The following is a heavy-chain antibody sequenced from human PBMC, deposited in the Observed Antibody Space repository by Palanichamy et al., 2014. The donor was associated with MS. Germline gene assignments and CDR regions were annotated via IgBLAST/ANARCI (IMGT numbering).Heavy chain of an antibody. CDR3: AKDLMVYAMQGDSFDY. D-gene: IGHD2-8*01. CDR2: IRYDGSNK. Sequence: QVQLVESGGGVVQPGGSLRLSCAASGFTFSSYGMHWVRQAPGKGLEWVAFIRYDGSNKYYADSVKGRFTISRDNSKNTLYLQMNSLRAEDTAVYYCAKDLMVYAMQGDSFDYWGQGTLVTVSS. CDR1: GFTFSSYG. V-gene: IGHV3-30*02. J-gene: IGHJ4*02.